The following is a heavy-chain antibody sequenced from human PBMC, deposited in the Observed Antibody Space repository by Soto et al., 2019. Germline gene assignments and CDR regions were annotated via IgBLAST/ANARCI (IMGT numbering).Heavy chain of an antibody. CDR3: ASGIQLWLRRINNGYSG. CDR1: GYTFTGYY. D-gene: IGHD5-18*01. J-gene: IGHJ4*02. V-gene: IGHV1-2*04. CDR2: INPNTGGT. Sequence: GASVKVSCKASGYTFTGYYIHWVRQAPGQGLEWMGWINPNTGGTNYAQKFQGWVTMTRDTSISTAYMELSRLRSEDTAVYFCASGIQLWLRRINNGYSGWGQGTLVTVSS.